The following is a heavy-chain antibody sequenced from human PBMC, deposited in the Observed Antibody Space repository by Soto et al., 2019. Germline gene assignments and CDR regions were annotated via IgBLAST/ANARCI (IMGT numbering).Heavy chain of an antibody. CDR3: AKALWSSSGHYWSGYCLFDY. V-gene: IGHV3-23*01. Sequence: GGFLRLSCIASGFTFSSYAMSWVRQAPGRGLEWISTVPSGDVSTMYADSVKGRFTISRDSSNNALFLQMSRLRAEDTAVYYCAKALWSSSGHYWSGYCLFDYWGQGWVVTVS. CDR1: GFTFSSYA. J-gene: IGHJ4*02. CDR2: VPSGDVST. D-gene: IGHD3-3*02.